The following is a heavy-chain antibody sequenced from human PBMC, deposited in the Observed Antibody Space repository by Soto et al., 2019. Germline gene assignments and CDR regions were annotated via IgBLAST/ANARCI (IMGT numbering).Heavy chain of an antibody. J-gene: IGHJ6*02. V-gene: IGHV4-59*01. CDR3: ARDATMDV. Sequence: SETLSLTCTVSGGSMNRNYLSWVRQPPGKGLEWIGYIYYSGTTNYNPSLKSRVTISVDTSKIQFSLRLSSVTAEDTDLYYCARDATMDVWGQGTTVTVSS. CDR2: IYYSGTT. CDR1: GGSMNRNY.